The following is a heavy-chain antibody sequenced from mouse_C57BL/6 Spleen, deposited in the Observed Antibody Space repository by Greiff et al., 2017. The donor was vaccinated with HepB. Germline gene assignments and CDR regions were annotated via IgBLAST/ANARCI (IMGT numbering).Heavy chain of an antibody. CDR3: ARGPYGNYGWFAY. CDR1: GYTFTSYW. V-gene: IGHV1-59*01. Sequence: QVQLQQPGAELVRPGTSVKLSCKASGYTFTSYWMHWVKQRPGQGLEWIGVIDPSDSYTNYNQKFKGKATLTADTSSSTAYMQLSSLTSEDSAVYYCARGPYGNYGWFAYWGQGTLVTVSA. D-gene: IGHD2-1*01. CDR2: IDPSDSYT. J-gene: IGHJ3*01.